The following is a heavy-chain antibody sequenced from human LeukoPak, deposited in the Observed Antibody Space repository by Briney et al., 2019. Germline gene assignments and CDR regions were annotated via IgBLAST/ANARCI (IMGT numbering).Heavy chain of an antibody. D-gene: IGHD6-25*01. Sequence: SETLSLTCTVSGGSISSYYWSWIRQPPGKGLEWIGYIYYSGSTNYNPSLKSRVTISVDTSKNQFSLKLSSVTAADTAVYYCAREGGQRAHFDYWGQGTLVTVSS. J-gene: IGHJ4*02. V-gene: IGHV4-59*01. CDR1: GGSISSYY. CDR3: AREGGQRAHFDY. CDR2: IYYSGST.